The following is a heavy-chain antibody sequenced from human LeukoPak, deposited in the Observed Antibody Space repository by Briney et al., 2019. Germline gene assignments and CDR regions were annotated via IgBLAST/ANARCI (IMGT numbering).Heavy chain of an antibody. V-gene: IGHV1-24*01. D-gene: IGHD2-21*02. CDR1: GYTLTELS. Sequence: ASVKVSCKVSGYTLTELSMHWVRQAPGKGLEWMGGFDPEDGETIYAQKFQGRVTMTEDTSTDTAYMELSSLRSEDTAVYYCATVGVVVTGYHPFDYWGQGTLVTVSS. J-gene: IGHJ4*02. CDR2: FDPEDGET. CDR3: ATVGVVVTGYHPFDY.